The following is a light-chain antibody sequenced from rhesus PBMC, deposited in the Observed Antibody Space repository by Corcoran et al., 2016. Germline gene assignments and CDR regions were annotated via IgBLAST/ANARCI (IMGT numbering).Light chain of an antibody. CDR3: QQYYSTPGT. V-gene: IGKV1-25*01. CDR2: EAS. CDR1: QGITND. Sequence: DIQMTQSPSYLSASVGDRVTITCRASQGITNDLAWYQQKPGETLKLRIYEASSLQSGIPSRFSGSGSGTDVTLTINSLQSEEFATYDCQQYYSTPGTFGQGTKGEIK. J-gene: IGKJ1*01.